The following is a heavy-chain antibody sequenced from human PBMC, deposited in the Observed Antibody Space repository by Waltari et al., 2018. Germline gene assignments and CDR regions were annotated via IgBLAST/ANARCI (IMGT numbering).Heavy chain of an antibody. Sequence: EVQLVESGGGLVQPGGSLRLACTASGFNFNTHWMTWVRQAPGEGLEWVATITEDGGAKYYMDSVRGRFTISRDNAKNSLYLEMNSLRAEDTAIYYCARDAPIVAVITTNIEDYWGQGTLVTVSS. CDR2: ITEDGGAK. CDR3: ARDAPIVAVITTNIEDY. V-gene: IGHV3-7*01. D-gene: IGHD3-22*01. J-gene: IGHJ4*02. CDR1: GFNFNTHW.